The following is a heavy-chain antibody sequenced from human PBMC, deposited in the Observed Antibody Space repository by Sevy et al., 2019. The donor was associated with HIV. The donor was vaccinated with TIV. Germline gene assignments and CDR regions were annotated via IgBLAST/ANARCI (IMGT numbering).Heavy chain of an antibody. Sequence: GGSLRLSCAASGFTFSNYWMTWVRQAPGKGLEWVANIKRDGSERYYVASVKGRFTISRDNAKNSLYLQMNSPRADDTAVYYCARDCSSTTCLWGLDVWGQGTTVTVSS. V-gene: IGHV3-7*03. CDR2: IKRDGSER. D-gene: IGHD2-2*01. CDR3: ARDCSSTTCLWGLDV. J-gene: IGHJ6*02. CDR1: GFTFSNYW.